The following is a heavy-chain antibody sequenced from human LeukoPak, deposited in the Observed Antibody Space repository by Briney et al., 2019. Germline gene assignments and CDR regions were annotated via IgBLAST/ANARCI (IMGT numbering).Heavy chain of an antibody. D-gene: IGHD6-6*01. Sequence: GGSLKLSCAASEFTFTSYELNWVRQAPGKGLEWVSYINSSGNTISYADSVKGRFTISRDNAKNSLYLQVISLRAEDTAVYYCARGPSIAARYDAFDIWGQGTMVTVSS. CDR1: EFTFTSYE. CDR3: ARGPSIAARYDAFDI. J-gene: IGHJ3*02. V-gene: IGHV3-48*03. CDR2: INSSGNTI.